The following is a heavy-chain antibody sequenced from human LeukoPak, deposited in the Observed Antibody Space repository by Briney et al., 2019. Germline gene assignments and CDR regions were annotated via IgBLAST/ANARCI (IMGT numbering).Heavy chain of an antibody. V-gene: IGHV3-23*01. CDR2: ISGSGGST. CDR1: GFTFSSYA. CDR3: AKGIAAADFNWFDP. J-gene: IGHJ5*02. D-gene: IGHD6-13*01. Sequence: GWWLRLSCPASGFTFSSYAMSWVRQAPGKGLEWVSAISGSGGSTYYADSVKGRFTISRDNSKNTLYLQMNSLRAEDTAVYYCAKGIAAADFNWFDPWGQGTPVTVSS.